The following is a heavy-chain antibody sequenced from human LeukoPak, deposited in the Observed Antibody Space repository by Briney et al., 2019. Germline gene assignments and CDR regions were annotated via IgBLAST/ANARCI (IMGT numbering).Heavy chain of an antibody. CDR2: IYCSGCT. CDR1: GGSISSYY. Sequence: SETLSLTCTVSGGSISSYYWNWIRQPPGKGLEWIGYIYCSGCTNYNPSLKSRVTISVDTSKNQFSLKLSSVTAADTAVYYCARVRTDWFGEIDYWGQGTLVTVSS. V-gene: IGHV4-59*01. CDR3: ARVRTDWFGEIDY. J-gene: IGHJ4*02. D-gene: IGHD3-10*01.